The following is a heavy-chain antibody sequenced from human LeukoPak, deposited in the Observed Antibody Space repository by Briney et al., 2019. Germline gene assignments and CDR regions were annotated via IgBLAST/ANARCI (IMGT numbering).Heavy chain of an antibody. J-gene: IGHJ4*02. CDR1: GGSFSGYY. CDR3: ARGPRDDFWSGYSFPFDY. CDR2: INHSGGT. Sequence: SETLSLTCAVYGGSFSGYYWSWIRQPPGKGLEWIGEINHSGGTNYNPSLESRVTISVDTSKNQFSLKLSSVTAADTAVYYCARGPRDDFWSGYSFPFDYWGQGTLVTVSS. D-gene: IGHD3-3*01. V-gene: IGHV4-34*01.